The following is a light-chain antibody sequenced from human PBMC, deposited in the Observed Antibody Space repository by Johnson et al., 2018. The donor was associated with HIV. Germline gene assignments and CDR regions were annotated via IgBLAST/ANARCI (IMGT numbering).Light chain of an antibody. J-gene: IGLJ1*01. CDR3: ATWDSSLSAGGV. CDR1: NSNIGNNY. V-gene: IGLV1-51*02. Sequence: QSVLTQPPSVSAAPGQKVTISCSGSNSNIGNNYVSWYQQLPGTAPKLLIYESTNRPSGIPDRFSGSKSGPSATLGITGLPTGDEADYYCATWDSSLSAGGVFGTGTKVTVL. CDR2: EST.